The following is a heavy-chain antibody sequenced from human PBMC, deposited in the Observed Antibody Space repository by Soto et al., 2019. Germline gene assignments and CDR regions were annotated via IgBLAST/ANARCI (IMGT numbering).Heavy chain of an antibody. CDR2: MNPNSGNT. Sequence: ASVKVSCKASGYTFTSYDINWVRQATGQGLEWMGWMNPNSGNTGYAQKFQGRVTMTRKTSISTAYMGLSSLRSEDKAVYYCARGPGIEAEGDWFDHWGQGTLLTVSS. CDR3: ARGPGIEAEGDWFDH. CDR1: GYTFTSYD. V-gene: IGHV1-8*01. D-gene: IGHD6-13*01. J-gene: IGHJ5*02.